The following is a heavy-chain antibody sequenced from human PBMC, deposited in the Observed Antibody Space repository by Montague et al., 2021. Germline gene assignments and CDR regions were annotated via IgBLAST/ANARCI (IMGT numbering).Heavy chain of an antibody. CDR3: ARGRGVSSGIGQLDP. V-gene: IGHV3-11*05. CDR1: GFTFNNYF. CDR2: IGTSSSFT. J-gene: IGHJ5*02. D-gene: IGHD3-22*01. Sequence: SLRLSCAASGFTFNNYFMSWFRQAPGKGLEWVSYIGTSSSFTRYADSVKGRFTISGDNSENTLYLQMNNLRAEDTALYYCARGRGVSSGIGQLDPWGQGTLVTVSS.